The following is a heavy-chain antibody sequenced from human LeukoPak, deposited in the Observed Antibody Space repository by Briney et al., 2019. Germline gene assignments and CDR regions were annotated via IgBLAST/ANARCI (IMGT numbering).Heavy chain of an antibody. J-gene: IGHJ5*02. V-gene: IGHV1-2*02. Sequence: ASVKVSCKASGYTFTGYYMNWVRQAPGQGLEWMGWINSDSGFTKYAQKFQDRVTMTRDTSITTVYMDLTRLTSDDTAVYYCARNFDMKGFDPWGQGTLVTVSS. CDR1: GYTFTGYY. D-gene: IGHD3-9*01. CDR2: INSDSGFT. CDR3: ARNFDMKGFDP.